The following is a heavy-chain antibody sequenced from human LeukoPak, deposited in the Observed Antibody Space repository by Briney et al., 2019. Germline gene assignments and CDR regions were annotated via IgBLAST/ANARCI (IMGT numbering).Heavy chain of an antibody. J-gene: IGHJ6*02. Sequence: SETLSLTCTVSGGSISSGGYYWSWIRQHPGKGLEWIGYIYYSGSTYYNPSLKSRVTISVDTSKNQFSLKLSSVTAADTAVYYCARSHCSSTSCYTYHYYYYGMDVWGQGTTVTVSS. CDR2: IYYSGST. CDR1: GGSISSGGYY. D-gene: IGHD2-2*02. V-gene: IGHV4-31*03. CDR3: ARSHCSSTSCYTYHYYYYGMDV.